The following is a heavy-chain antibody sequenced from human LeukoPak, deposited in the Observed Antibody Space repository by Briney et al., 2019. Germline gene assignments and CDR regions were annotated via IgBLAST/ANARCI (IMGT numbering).Heavy chain of an antibody. Sequence: SETLSLTCTVSGGCISSYYWSWIRQPPGKGLEWIGYIYYSGSTNYNPSLKSRVTISVDTSKNQFSLKLSSVTAADTAVYYCARTLWSVSYFDYWGQGTLVTVSS. CDR1: GGCISSYY. CDR2: IYYSGST. V-gene: IGHV4-59*08. CDR3: ARTLWSVSYFDY. D-gene: IGHD3-3*01. J-gene: IGHJ4*02.